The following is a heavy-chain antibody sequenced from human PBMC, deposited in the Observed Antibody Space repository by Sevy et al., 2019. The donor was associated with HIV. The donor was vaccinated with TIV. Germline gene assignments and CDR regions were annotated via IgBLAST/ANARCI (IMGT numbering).Heavy chain of an antibody. CDR1: GFTFSNYW. J-gene: IGHJ4*02. Sequence: GGSLRLSSAASGFTFSNYWMSWVRQAPGKGLECVANINQDGSEKYYLDSVKGRFIVSRDNAKNQLYLQMNSLRAEDSAVNYYAIEQITGSKPDYFDSRGQGTLVTVSA. CDR2: INQDGSEK. CDR3: AIEQITGSKPDYFDS. V-gene: IGHV3-7*01. D-gene: IGHD1-7*01.